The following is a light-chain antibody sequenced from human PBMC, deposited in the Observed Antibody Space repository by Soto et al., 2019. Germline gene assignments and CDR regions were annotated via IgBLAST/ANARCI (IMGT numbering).Light chain of an antibody. Sequence: EDELTQSPATLSLSPGETATHSCRASQSVDKFLAWYQQRPGQPPRLLMFDSSNRATGVPVRFSGSGSGTVFTLTIDSLEPEDSAVHYCQQRKQWPPITFGQGTRLEI. CDR1: QSVDKF. CDR2: DSS. V-gene: IGKV3-11*01. CDR3: QQRKQWPPIT. J-gene: IGKJ5*01.